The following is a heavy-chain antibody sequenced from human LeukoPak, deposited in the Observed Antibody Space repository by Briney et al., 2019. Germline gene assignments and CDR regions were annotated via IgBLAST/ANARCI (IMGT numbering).Heavy chain of an antibody. CDR2: IYYSGST. D-gene: IGHD3-10*01. CDR1: GGSISSGGYY. J-gene: IGHJ6*04. CDR3: ARDSDYYGSGSYSNYYYYGMDV. V-gene: IGHV4-31*03. Sequence: SETLFLTCTVSGGSISSGGYYWSWIRQHPGKGLEWIGYIYYSGSTYYNPSLKSRVTISVDTSKNQFSLKLSSVTAADTAVYYCARDSDYYGSGSYSNYYYYGMDVWGKGTTVTVSS.